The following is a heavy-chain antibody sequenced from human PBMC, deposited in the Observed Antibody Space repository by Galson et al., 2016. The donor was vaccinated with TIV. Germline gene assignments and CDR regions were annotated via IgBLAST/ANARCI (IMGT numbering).Heavy chain of an antibody. J-gene: IGHJ4*02. D-gene: IGHD2-21*01. CDR1: GGTLTSYA. V-gene: IGHV1-69*06. CDR3: ANLQKTYIYDY. Sequence: SVKVSCKASGGTLTSYAINWVRQAPGQGLEWMGGIIPLSHTPSYAQKYHDRVTIVADKSTGTVYMELRSLRSEDTAVYYCANLQKTYIYDYWGRGTLVTVSS. CDR2: IIPLSHTP.